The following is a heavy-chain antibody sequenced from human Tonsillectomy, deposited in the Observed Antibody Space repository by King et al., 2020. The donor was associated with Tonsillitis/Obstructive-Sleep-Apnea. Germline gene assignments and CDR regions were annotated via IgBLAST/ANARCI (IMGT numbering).Heavy chain of an antibody. V-gene: IGHV4-59*01. Sequence: QLQESGPGLVKPSETLSLTCTVSGGSISSYYWSWIRQPPGQGLEGIGLIYYTVSTNYNPSLKLRVTISLDTSKNHFSLKLSSVTAADTAVYYCARQGYCSSATCFNYFDPWGQGTLVTVSS. CDR3: ARQGYCSSATCFNYFDP. CDR1: GGSISSYY. J-gene: IGHJ5*02. CDR2: IYYTVST. D-gene: IGHD2-2*01.